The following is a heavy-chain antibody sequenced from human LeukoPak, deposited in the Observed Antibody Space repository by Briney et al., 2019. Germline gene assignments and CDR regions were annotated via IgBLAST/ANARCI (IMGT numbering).Heavy chain of an antibody. D-gene: IGHD6-13*01. CDR3: ARDLFRRGSSWYPDYSYGMDV. J-gene: IGHJ6*04. CDR1: GCTFISYA. Sequence: ASVKVSCQGSGCTFISYAISWVRQPPGQGLEWMGGIFPIFGTANNAQKFQGRVTITADESTSTAYMELSSLRSEDTAVYYCARDLFRRGSSWYPDYSYGMDVWGKGTTVTVSS. CDR2: IFPIFGTA. V-gene: IGHV1-69*13.